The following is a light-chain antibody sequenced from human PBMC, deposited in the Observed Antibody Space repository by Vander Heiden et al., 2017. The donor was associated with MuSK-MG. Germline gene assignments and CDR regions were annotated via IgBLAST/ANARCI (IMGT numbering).Light chain of an antibody. J-gene: IGKJ2*01. CDR3: QHIHYHPHT. V-gene: IGKV1-9*01. Sequence: DIQLTPSPSFLSASVDDRVTMTCRASQDITNYLVWYQQRPGRAPKLLIYAASVLQIGVPSRFSGSGSGTEFTLTISALQAEDFATYYCQHIHYHPHTFGQGTQLEI. CDR1: QDITNY. CDR2: AAS.